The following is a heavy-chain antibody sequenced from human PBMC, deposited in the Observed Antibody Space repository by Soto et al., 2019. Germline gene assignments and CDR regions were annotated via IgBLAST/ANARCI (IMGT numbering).Heavy chain of an antibody. Sequence: QLQLQESGPGLVKPSETLSLTCTVSGGSISSSSYYWGWIRQPPGKGLEWIGSIYYSGSTYYNPSLKXRXTXSXXPSTNQSSPKLSSVTAADTAVYYCARRGSSSWYGYWGQGTLVTVSS. CDR3: ARRGSSSWYGY. CDR1: GGSISSSSYY. D-gene: IGHD6-13*01. V-gene: IGHV4-39*01. J-gene: IGHJ4*02. CDR2: IYYSGST.